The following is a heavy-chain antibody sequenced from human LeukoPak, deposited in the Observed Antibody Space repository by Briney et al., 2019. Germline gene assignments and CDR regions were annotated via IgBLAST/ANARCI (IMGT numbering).Heavy chain of an antibody. V-gene: IGHV3-11*01. Sequence: TGGSLRLSCAASGFTFSDYYMSWIRQAPGKGLEWASYISSSGSTIYYADSVKGRFTISRDNAKNSLYLQMNSLRAEDTAVYYCARDFLTAYGGSDDAFDIWGQGTMVTVSS. CDR3: ARDFLTAYGGSDDAFDI. D-gene: IGHD1-26*01. CDR1: GFTFSDYY. J-gene: IGHJ3*02. CDR2: ISSSGSTI.